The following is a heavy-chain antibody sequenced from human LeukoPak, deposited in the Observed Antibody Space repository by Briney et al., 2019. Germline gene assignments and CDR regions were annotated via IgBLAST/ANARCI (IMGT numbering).Heavy chain of an antibody. CDR1: GGSISKANSY. J-gene: IGHJ4*02. D-gene: IGHD6-19*01. CDR2: SDYIGGT. V-gene: IGHV4-39*02. CDR3: ARENSSGWYVGGYFDY. Sequence: PSETLSLTCTVSGGSISKANSYWGWIRQSPGKELEWIGSSDYIGGTTYNPSLKSRVTVSVDTSKNQFSLKLSSVTAADTAVYYCARENSSGWYVGGYFDYWGQGTLVTVSS.